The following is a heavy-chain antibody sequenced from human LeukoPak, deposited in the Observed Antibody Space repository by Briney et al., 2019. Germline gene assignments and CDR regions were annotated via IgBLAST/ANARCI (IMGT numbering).Heavy chain of an antibody. CDR3: TRLTPGGATNPFDY. J-gene: IGHJ4*02. Sequence: GGSLRLSCAASGFTFSSYNMYWVRQAPGQGLERVSSLSGGSDHIYYADPVKGRFTISRDNAKNSLYLQMNSLRAEDTAVYYCTRLTPGGATNPFDYWGQGTLVTVSS. D-gene: IGHD1-26*01. CDR2: LSGGSDHI. V-gene: IGHV3-21*04. CDR1: GFTFSSYN.